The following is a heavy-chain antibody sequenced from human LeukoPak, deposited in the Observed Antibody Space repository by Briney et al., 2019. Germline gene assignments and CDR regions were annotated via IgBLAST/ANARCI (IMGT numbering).Heavy chain of an antibody. Sequence: GGSLRLSCTASGFPFYSYWMTWVRQTPGKGLEWVSNIRHDGSTKYYVDSVKGRFTISRDNAMNSLYLQMDSLRVEDTAIYYCARSVPYGTTWYGRSDCWGQGTQVTVSS. CDR2: IRHDGSTK. V-gene: IGHV3-7*03. J-gene: IGHJ4*02. CDR1: GFPFYSYW. D-gene: IGHD6-13*01. CDR3: ARSVPYGTTWYGRSDC.